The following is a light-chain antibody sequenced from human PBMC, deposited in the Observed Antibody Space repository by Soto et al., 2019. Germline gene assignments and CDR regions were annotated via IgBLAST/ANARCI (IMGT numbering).Light chain of an antibody. J-gene: IGKJ2*01. CDR3: QQYGTSPYT. Sequence: EIVLTQSPGTLPLSPGERATLSCRASQSVSSGYLAWYQQKPGQAPRLIISGASSRATGIPDRFSGSGSETDFTLTISRLEPEDFAVYYCQQYGTSPYTFGQGTKLEIK. CDR2: GAS. V-gene: IGKV3-20*01. CDR1: QSVSSGY.